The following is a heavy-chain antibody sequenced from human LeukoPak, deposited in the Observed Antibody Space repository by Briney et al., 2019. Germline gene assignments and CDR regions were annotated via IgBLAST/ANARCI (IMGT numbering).Heavy chain of an antibody. CDR3: AKAYDYYDSSGYYDY. J-gene: IGHJ4*02. CDR1: GFTFSSYG. CDR2: IRYDGSNK. D-gene: IGHD3-22*01. V-gene: IGHV3-30*02. Sequence: SGGSLRLSCAASGFTFSSYGMHWVRQAPGKGLEWVAFIRYDGSNKYYADSVKGRFTISRDNSKNTLYLQMNSLRAEDTAVYYCAKAYDYYDSSGYYDYWGQGTLVTVSS.